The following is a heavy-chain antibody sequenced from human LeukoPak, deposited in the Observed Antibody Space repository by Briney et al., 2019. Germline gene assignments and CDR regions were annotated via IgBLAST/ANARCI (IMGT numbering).Heavy chain of an antibody. CDR1: GFTFSSYG. CDR3: ARDWDLEYYFDY. J-gene: IGHJ4*02. CDR2: ISYDGSNK. V-gene: IGHV3-30*03. D-gene: IGHD1-26*01. Sequence: GGSLRLSCAASGFTFSSYGMHWVRQAPGKGLEWVAVISYDGSNKYYADSVKGRFTISRDNSKNTLYLQINSLSAEDTAVYYCARDWDLEYYFDYWGQGTLVTVSS.